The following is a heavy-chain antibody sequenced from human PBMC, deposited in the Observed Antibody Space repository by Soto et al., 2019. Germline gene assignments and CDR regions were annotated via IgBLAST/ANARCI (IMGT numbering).Heavy chain of an antibody. CDR3: SRTKNPYYYGMDV. V-gene: IGHV5-10-1*01. CDR2: IDPSDSYT. CDR1: GYSFTRYW. J-gene: IGHJ6*02. Sequence: PGESLKISCKGSGYSFTRYWISWVRQMPGKGLEWMGRIDPSDSYTNYSPSFQGHVTISADKSISTAYLQWSSLKASDTAMYYCSRTKNPYYYGMDVWGQGTTGTVSS.